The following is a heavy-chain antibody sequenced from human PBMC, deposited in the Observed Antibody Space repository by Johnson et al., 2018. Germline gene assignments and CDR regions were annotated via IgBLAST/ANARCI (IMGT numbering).Heavy chain of an antibody. D-gene: IGHD6-19*01. Sequence: VQLVETGGGVVQPGRSLRLSCAASGFTFSSYAIHWVRQAPGKGLEWVAFISYDGSNKYYADSVKGRFSISRDNSKNTRYLQMNSLRVEDTAVYYCARERQWLGSSDGFDFWGQGKMVTVSS. CDR2: ISYDGSNK. V-gene: IGHV3-30-3*01. CDR3: ARERQWLGSSDGFDF. CDR1: GFTFSSYA. J-gene: IGHJ3*01.